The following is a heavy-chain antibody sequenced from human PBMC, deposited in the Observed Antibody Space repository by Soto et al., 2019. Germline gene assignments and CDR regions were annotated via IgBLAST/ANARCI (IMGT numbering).Heavy chain of an antibody. D-gene: IGHD3-10*01. CDR1: VYTFTSYG. J-gene: IGHJ5*02. V-gene: IGHV1-18*01. CDR3: ARNYGSGSYRKARFDP. CDR2: ISAYNGNT. Sequence: ASVKVSCKDSVYTFTSYGISWVRQAHGQGLEWMGWISAYNGNTNYAQKLQGRVTMTTDTSTSTAYMELRSLRSDDTAVYYCARNYGSGSYRKARFDPWGQGTLVTVSS.